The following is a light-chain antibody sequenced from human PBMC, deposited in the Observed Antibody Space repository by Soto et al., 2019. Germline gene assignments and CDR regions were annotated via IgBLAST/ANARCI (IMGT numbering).Light chain of an antibody. V-gene: IGKV3-20*01. Sequence: EIVLTQSPGTLSLSPGERATLSCRTSQSVSNNYLAWYQQKPGQAPRLLIYGASSRATGIPDRFSGSGSGTHFTLSISRLEPEDFAVYYCQQYSNLWTFGQGTKVDIK. CDR1: QSVSNNY. CDR3: QQYSNLWT. CDR2: GAS. J-gene: IGKJ1*01.